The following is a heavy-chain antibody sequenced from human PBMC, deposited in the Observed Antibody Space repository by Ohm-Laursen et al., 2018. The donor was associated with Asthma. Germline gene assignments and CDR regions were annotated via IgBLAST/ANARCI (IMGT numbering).Heavy chain of an antibody. Sequence: GASVKVSCKVSGYTFTDYYMHWVQQAPGKGLEWMGLVDPEDGETIYAEKFQGRVTITADTSTDTAYMELSSLRSEDTAVYYCATDRHSRITMVRGGILYYWGQGTLVTVSS. J-gene: IGHJ4*02. CDR1: GYTFTDYY. V-gene: IGHV1-69-2*01. D-gene: IGHD3-10*01. CDR3: ATDRHSRITMVRGGILYY. CDR2: VDPEDGET.